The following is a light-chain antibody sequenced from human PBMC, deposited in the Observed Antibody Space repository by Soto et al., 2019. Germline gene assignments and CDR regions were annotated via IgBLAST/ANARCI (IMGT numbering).Light chain of an antibody. Sequence: DIQMTQSPSSVSASVGDRVTITCRRSQVISTWLACYQQKPGKAPKLLIYAASSLQSGVPSRFSGSGSGTDFTLTISSLQPEDFATYYCQQANSFPSTFGGGTKVEIK. CDR3: QQANSFPST. J-gene: IGKJ4*01. CDR2: AAS. CDR1: QVISTW. V-gene: IGKV1D-12*01.